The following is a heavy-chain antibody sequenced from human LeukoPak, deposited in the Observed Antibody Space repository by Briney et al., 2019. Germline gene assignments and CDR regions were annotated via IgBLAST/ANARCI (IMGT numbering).Heavy chain of an antibody. V-gene: IGHV3-23*01. D-gene: IGHD5/OR15-5a*01. CDR1: GFSFSNNA. CDR2: ISGSGTST. CDR3: AKIVSTGGVWLDP. J-gene: IGHJ5*02. Sequence: GGSLRLSCVASGFSFSNNAMTWVRQAPGKGLEWVSGISGSGTSTYYADSVKGRFTISRDNSKNLLFLQMDSLRAEDTATYYCAKIVSTGGVWLDPWGQGSLVTVSS.